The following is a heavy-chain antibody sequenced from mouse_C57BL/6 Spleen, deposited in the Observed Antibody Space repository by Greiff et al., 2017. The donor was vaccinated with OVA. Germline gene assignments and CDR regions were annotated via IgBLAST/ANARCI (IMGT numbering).Heavy chain of an antibody. CDR3: GSGGVLLRFYAKDY. Sequence: EVHLVESGGGLVKPGGSLKLSCEASGFTFSDYGMHWVRQAPEKGLEWVAYISSGSSTIYYADTVKGRFTIFRDNAKNTLFLQMTSLMAEDTAMYYCGSGGVLLRFYAKDYWGQGTSVTVAS. V-gene: IGHV5-17*01. D-gene: IGHD1-1*01. CDR2: ISSGSSTI. J-gene: IGHJ4*01. CDR1: GFTFSDYG.